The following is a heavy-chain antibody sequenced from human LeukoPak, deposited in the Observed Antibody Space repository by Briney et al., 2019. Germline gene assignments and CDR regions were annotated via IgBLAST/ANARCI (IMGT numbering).Heavy chain of an antibody. D-gene: IGHD6-6*01. CDR3: AREPLYSSSSFDY. CDR2: IIPILGIA. J-gene: IGHJ4*02. Sequence: ASVKVSCKASGGTFSSYAISWVRQAPGQGLEWMGRIIPILGIANYAQKFQGRVTMTRDTSTSTVYMELSSLRSEDTAVYYCAREPLYSSSSFDYWGQGTLVTVSS. V-gene: IGHV1-69*04. CDR1: GGTFSSYA.